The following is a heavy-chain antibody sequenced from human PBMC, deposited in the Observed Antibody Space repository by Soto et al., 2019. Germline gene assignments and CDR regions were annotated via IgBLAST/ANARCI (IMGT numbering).Heavy chain of an antibody. CDR3: ARYDHVQFYFDL. J-gene: IGHJ4*02. CDR1: GDSGNSYY. CDR2: VYYSGST. V-gene: IGHV4-59*02. Sequence: PSETRSLTCRVTGDSGNSYYWSWLRPPPGKGLECMGYVYYSGSTNYNPSLKSRVTISVDTSKNQFSLKLSSVTAADTAIYYCARYDHVQFYFDLWGQGALVTVSS. D-gene: IGHD3-16*01.